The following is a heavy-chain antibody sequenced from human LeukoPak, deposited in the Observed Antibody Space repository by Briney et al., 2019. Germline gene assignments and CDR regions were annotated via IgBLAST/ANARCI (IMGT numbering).Heavy chain of an antibody. D-gene: IGHD3-16*01. V-gene: IGHV3-21*01. CDR2: INVSPAYI. Sequence: GGSLRLSCAASGFAFSSYSMSWVRQAPGKGLEWVSSINVSPAYISYADSVKGRFTISRDNAKNSLYLQMNSLRAEDTAVYFCARDLKWGAGALDIWGQGTMVTVSS. CDR3: ARDLKWGAGALDI. J-gene: IGHJ3*02. CDR1: GFAFSSYS.